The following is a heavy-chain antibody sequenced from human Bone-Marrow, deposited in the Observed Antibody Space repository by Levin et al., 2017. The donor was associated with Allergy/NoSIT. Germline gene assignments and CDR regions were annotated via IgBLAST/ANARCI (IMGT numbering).Heavy chain of an antibody. V-gene: IGHV4-39*07. Sequence: PSETLSLTCTVSGGSISSSSYYWGWIRQPPGKGLEWIGSIYYSGSTYYNPSLKSRVTISVDTSKNQFSLKLSSVTAADTAVYYCARDGSAPPGRGRRGPFFYDSSGYPIDYWGQGTLVTVSS. J-gene: IGHJ4*02. D-gene: IGHD3-22*01. CDR2: IYYSGST. CDR1: GGSISSSSYY. CDR3: ARDGSAPPGRGRRGPFFYDSSGYPIDY.